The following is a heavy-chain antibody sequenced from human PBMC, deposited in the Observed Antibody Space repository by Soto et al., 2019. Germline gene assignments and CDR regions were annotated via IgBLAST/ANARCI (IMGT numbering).Heavy chain of an antibody. CDR2: INPNSDGT. Sequence: GASVKVSCKASGYTFTGYYMHCVRQAPGQGLEWMGWINPNSDGTNYAQKFQGWVTMTRDTSISTAYMELSRLRSDDTAVYYCARSIAMVRGVAKNYYYYYYGMDVWGQGTTVTVSS. CDR1: GYTFTGYY. CDR3: ARSIAMVRGVAKNYYYYYYGMDV. V-gene: IGHV1-2*04. D-gene: IGHD3-10*01. J-gene: IGHJ6*02.